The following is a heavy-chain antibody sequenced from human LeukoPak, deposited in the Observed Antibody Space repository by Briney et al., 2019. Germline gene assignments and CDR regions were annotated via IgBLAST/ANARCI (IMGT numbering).Heavy chain of an antibody. CDR1: GFTFSDHY. CDR2: TRNKANSYTT. CDR3: ARFGVVPAARYYYGMDV. D-gene: IGHD2-2*01. Sequence: GGSLRLSCAAPGFTFSDHYMDWVRQAPGKGLEWVGRTRNKANSYTTEYAASVKGRFTISRDDSKNSLYLQMNSLKTEDTAVYYCARFGVVPAARYYYGMDVWGKGTTVTVSS. V-gene: IGHV3-72*01. J-gene: IGHJ6*04.